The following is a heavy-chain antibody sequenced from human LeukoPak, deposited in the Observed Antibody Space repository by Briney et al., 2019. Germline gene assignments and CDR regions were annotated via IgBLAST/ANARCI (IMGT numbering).Heavy chain of an antibody. CDR2: ISSSSSYI. V-gene: IGHV3-21*01. CDR1: GFTFSSYS. D-gene: IGHD3-22*01. Sequence: GGSLRLSCAASGFTFSSYSMNWVRQAPGKGLEWVSSISSSSSYIYYADSVKGRFTISRDNAKNSLYLQMNSLRAEDTAVYYCARGDGDSSGCLDWGQGTLVTVSS. CDR3: ARGDGDSSGCLD. J-gene: IGHJ4*02.